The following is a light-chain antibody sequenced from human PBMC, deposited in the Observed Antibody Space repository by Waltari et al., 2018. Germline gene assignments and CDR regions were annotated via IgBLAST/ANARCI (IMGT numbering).Light chain of an antibody. CDR2: GAS. J-gene: IGKJ4*01. Sequence: EIVLTQSPGTLSLSPGERATLSCMSGQTITTNFLARYQQNPGQTPSLLIYGASSRATGIPDRFSGSGSGTDFTLTISRLEPEDSAVYSCQQYASSPLTFGGGTKVEI. V-gene: IGKV3-20*01. CDR3: QQYASSPLT. CDR1: QTITTNF.